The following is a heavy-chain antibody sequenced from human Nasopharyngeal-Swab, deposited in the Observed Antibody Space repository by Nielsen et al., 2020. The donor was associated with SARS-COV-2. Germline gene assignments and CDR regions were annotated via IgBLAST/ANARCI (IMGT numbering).Heavy chain of an antibody. CDR3: ARKNCSSTSCPKYYFDY. V-gene: IGHV5-51*01. CDR2: IYPGDSDT. Sequence: VRQMPGKGLEWMGIIYPGDSDTRYSPSLQGQVTISADKSISTAYLQWSSLKASDTAMYYCARKNCSSTSCPKYYFDYWGQGTLVTVSS. D-gene: IGHD2-2*01. J-gene: IGHJ4*02.